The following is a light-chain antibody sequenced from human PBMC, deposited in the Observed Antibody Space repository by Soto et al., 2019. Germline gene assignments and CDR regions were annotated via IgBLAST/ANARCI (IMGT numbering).Light chain of an antibody. V-gene: IGKV1-5*03. CDR2: KAS. J-gene: IGKJ1*01. CDR3: QHYNSYSEA. CDR1: QTISSW. Sequence: DIQMTQSPSTLSVSVGDRVTITCRASQTISSWLAWYQQKPGKAPKLLIYKASTLKSGVPSRFSGSGSGTEFTLTISSLQPDDFPTYYCQHYNSYSEAFGQWSKVDIX.